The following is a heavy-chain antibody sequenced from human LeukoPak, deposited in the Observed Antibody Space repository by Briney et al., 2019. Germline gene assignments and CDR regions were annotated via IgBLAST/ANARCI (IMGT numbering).Heavy chain of an antibody. CDR3: ARKGYDTLTDGKDDAFDI. Sequence: SETLSLTCTVSGGSISSGGYYWSWIRQHPGKGLEWIGYIYYSGSTYYNPSLKSRVTISVDTPKNQFSLKLSSVTAADTAVYYCARKGYDTLTDGKDDAFDIWGQGTMVTVSS. CDR2: IYYSGST. CDR1: GGSISSGGYY. D-gene: IGHD3-9*01. J-gene: IGHJ3*02. V-gene: IGHV4-31*03.